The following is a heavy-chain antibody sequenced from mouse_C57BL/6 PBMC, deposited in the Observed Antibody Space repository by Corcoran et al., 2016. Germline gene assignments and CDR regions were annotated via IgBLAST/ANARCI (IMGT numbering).Heavy chain of an antibody. CDR2: IYPGSGNT. D-gene: IGHD2-1*01. J-gene: IGHJ4*01. CDR3: ARQQIYYGNPYAMDY. V-gene: IGHV1-84*01. Sequence: QIQLQQSGPELVNPGASVKISCKASGYTFTDYYIKWVKQRPGQGLEWIGWIYPGSGNTKYNEKFKGKATLTVDTSSSTAYMQLSSLTSEDSAVYFCARQQIYYGNPYAMDYWGQGTSVTVSS. CDR1: GYTFTDYY.